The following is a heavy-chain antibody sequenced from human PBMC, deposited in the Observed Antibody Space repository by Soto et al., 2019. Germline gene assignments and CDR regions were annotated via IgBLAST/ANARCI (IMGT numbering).Heavy chain of an antibody. CDR3: ARGINYYDSGDDAFDI. CDR1: GYTFTSYD. D-gene: IGHD3-10*01. CDR2: MNPNSGNT. V-gene: IGHV1-8*01. J-gene: IGHJ3*02. Sequence: QVQLVQSGAEVKKPGASVKVSCKASGYTFTSYDINWVRQATGQGLEWMGWMNPNSGNTGYAQKCQARVTMTRNTSISTAYMELSSLRSEDTAVYYCARGINYYDSGDDAFDIWGQGTMVTVSS.